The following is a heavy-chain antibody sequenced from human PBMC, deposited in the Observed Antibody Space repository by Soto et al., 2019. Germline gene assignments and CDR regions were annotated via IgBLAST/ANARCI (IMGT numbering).Heavy chain of an antibody. CDR1: GGSISRGAAGSY. D-gene: IGHD1-1*01. Sequence: QVQLQESGPGLVRPSQTRSLTCNVSGGSISRGAAGSYWSWIRQVPGKGLEWIAYIYYNGKTYSNPSLKSRPTRSIAPSDNQFSLKLTSVTAADTDIYFCASGHDANKVRYCGQGTLVNVAS. V-gene: IGHV4-31*03. J-gene: IGHJ4*02. CDR2: IYYNGKT. CDR3: ASGHDANKVRY.